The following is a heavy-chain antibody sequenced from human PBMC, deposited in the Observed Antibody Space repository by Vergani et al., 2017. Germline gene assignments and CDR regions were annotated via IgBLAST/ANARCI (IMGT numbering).Heavy chain of an antibody. Sequence: QMQLVQSGPEVKKPGTSVTVSCKASGFTFTSSAVQWVRQARGQRLEWIGWIVVGSGNTNYAQKFQERVTITRDMSTSTAYMELSSLRSEDTAVYYCAADSNGRYGDTGGWGQGTLVTVSS. CDR1: GFTFTSSA. CDR2: IVVGSGNT. D-gene: IGHD4-17*01. V-gene: IGHV1-58*01. J-gene: IGHJ4*02. CDR3: AADSNGRYGDTGG.